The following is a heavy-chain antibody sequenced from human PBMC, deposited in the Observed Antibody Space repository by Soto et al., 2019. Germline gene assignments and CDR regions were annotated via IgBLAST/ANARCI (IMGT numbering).Heavy chain of an antibody. D-gene: IGHD3-10*01. Sequence: GGSLRLSCAASGFTFSDHYMTWIRQTPGKGLEWVSYISMKSTTTNYADSVNGRFTISRDNAKNSLYLQMDSLRAEDTAVYYCARVFGTMVRGARYNWFDPWGQETLVTVSS. CDR3: ARVFGTMVRGARYNWFDP. CDR1: GFTFSDHY. J-gene: IGHJ5*02. V-gene: IGHV3-11*05. CDR2: ISMKSTTT.